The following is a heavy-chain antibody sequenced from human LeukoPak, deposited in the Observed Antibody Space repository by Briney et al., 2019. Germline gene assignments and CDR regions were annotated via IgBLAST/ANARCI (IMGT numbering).Heavy chain of an antibody. CDR1: GYTFTSYG. V-gene: IGHV1-18*01. D-gene: IGHD3-3*01. Sequence: ASXXVSCKASGYTFTSYGISWVRQAPGQGLEWMGWISAYNGNTNYAQKLQGRVTMTTDTSTSTAYMELRSLRSDDTAVYYCARGAPNYDFWIGYYTPHYYYYMDVWGKGTTVTVSS. CDR2: ISAYNGNT. J-gene: IGHJ6*03. CDR3: ARGAPNYDFWIGYYTPHYYYYMDV.